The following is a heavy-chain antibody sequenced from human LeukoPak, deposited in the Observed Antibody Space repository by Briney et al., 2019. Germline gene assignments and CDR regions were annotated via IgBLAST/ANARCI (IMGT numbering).Heavy chain of an antibody. D-gene: IGHD4-17*01. CDR1: GYTFTGYY. V-gene: IGHV1-2*02. Sequence: ASVKVSCKASGYTFTGYYMHWVRQAPGQGLEWMGWVNPNSGGTNYAQKFQGRVTMTRDTSISTAYMELSRLRSDDTAVYYCARALLGDYVGNWFDPWGQGTLLTVSS. J-gene: IGHJ5*02. CDR3: ARALLGDYVGNWFDP. CDR2: VNPNSGGT.